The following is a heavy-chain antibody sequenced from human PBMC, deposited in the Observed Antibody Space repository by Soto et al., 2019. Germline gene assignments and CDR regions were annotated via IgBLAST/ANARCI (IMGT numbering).Heavy chain of an antibody. D-gene: IGHD6-19*01. J-gene: IGHJ4*02. CDR2: IGSDGTAI. CDR3: ARPGLPVPGTRYFDH. V-gene: IGHV3-23*05. Sequence: GGSLRLSCAASGFTFNSYAMSWVRQAPGKGLEWVSAIGSDGTAIQYADSVKGRFTISKDNSKDMLYLQMNSLRAEDTAVYYCARPGLPVPGTRYFDHWGQGALVTVSS. CDR1: GFTFNSYA.